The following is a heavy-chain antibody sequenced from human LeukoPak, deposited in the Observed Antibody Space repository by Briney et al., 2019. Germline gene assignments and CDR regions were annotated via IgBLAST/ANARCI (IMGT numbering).Heavy chain of an antibody. V-gene: IGHV5-51*01. CDR2: IYPGDSNT. D-gene: IGHD1-26*01. J-gene: IGHJ6*03. CDR3: ARLHSGSYYDDYYYMDV. Sequence: GESLKISCKGSGYSFTSYWIGWVRQMPGKGLEWMGIIYPGDSNTRYSPSFQGQVTISADKSISTAYLQWSSLKASDTAMYYCARLHSGSYYDDYYYMDVWGKGTTVTVSS. CDR1: GYSFTSYW.